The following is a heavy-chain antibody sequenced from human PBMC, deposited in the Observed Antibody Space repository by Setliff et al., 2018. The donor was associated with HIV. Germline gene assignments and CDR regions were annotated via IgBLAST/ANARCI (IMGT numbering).Heavy chain of an antibody. Sequence: KPSETLSLTCTVSGGSISSYYWSWIRQPPGKGLEWIGYIHYSGSTNYKPSLKSRVSISVDTSKNQFSLELSSVTAADTAVYYCARVGWLDGASHIVYWGQGALVTVSS. CDR3: ARVGWLDGASHIVY. CDR1: GGSISSYY. V-gene: IGHV4-59*01. CDR2: IHYSGST. J-gene: IGHJ4*02. D-gene: IGHD6-19*01.